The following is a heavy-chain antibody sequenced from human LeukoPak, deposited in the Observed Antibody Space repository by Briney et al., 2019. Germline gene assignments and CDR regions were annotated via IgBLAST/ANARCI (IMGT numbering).Heavy chain of an antibody. D-gene: IGHD6-19*01. J-gene: IGHJ4*02. CDR1: GYTFINYW. Sequence: GESLKISCKGSGYTFINYWIAWVRQMPGKGLEWMGIIYPGDSDTRYSPSFQGQVTISADKSISTAYLQWSSLKASDTAMYYCARPPVAGNDYWGQGTLVTVSS. CDR2: IYPGDSDT. CDR3: ARPPVAGNDY. V-gene: IGHV5-51*01.